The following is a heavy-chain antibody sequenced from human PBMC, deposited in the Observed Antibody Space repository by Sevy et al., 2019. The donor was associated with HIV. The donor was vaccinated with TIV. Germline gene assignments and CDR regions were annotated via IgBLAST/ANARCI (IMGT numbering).Heavy chain of an antibody. CDR2: IYYSGST. CDR3: ARKGGSYSNNWFDP. D-gene: IGHD1-26*01. CDR1: GGSISSSSYY. Sequence: SETLSLTCTVSGGSISSSSYYWGWIRQPPGKGLEWIGSIYYSGSTYYSPSLKSRVTISGDTSKNQFSLKLSSVTAADTAVYYCARKGGSYSNNWFDPWGLGTLVTVSS. J-gene: IGHJ5*02. V-gene: IGHV4-39*01.